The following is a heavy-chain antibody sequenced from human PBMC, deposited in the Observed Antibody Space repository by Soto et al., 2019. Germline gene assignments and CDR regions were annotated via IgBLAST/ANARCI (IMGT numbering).Heavy chain of an antibody. D-gene: IGHD6-19*01. CDR2: INPNNGVT. CDR1: GYMFTGFY. J-gene: IGHJ4*02. Sequence: ASVKVSCKASGYMFTGFYLHWVRQAPGQGLEWMGWINPNNGVTTYAKNFQGRVTMTRDSSISTAYMELSSLRSDDTTVYFCAAAAIPVAGRHPDFWGQGTVVTVSS. CDR3: AAAAIPVAGRHPDF. V-gene: IGHV1-2*02.